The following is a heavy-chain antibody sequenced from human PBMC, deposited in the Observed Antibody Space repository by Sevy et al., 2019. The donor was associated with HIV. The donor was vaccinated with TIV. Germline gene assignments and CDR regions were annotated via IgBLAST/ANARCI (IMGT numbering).Heavy chain of an antibody. Sequence: GGSLRLSCAASEFTITNYWMLWVRQAPGKGLVWVSRINDDGSYADYADYVRGRFTVSRDNAKNTLYLQMGSLRVDDTAVYYCVRGAGWPIWGRGTLVTVSS. CDR1: EFTITNYW. J-gene: IGHJ2*01. CDR2: INDDGSYA. V-gene: IGHV3-74*01. CDR3: VRGAGWPI. D-gene: IGHD6-19*01.